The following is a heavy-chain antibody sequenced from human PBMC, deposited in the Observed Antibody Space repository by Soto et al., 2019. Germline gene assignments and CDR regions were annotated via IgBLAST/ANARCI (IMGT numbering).Heavy chain of an antibody. J-gene: IGHJ4*02. CDR3: ARVAGTTSLGPHFDY. CDR1: GGSISSGGYY. Sequence: SETLSLTCTVSGGSISSGGYYWSWIRQHPGKGLEWIGYIYYSGSTYYNPSLKSRVTISVDTSKNQFSLKLSSVTAADTAVYYCARVAGTTSLGPHFDYWGQGTLVTVSS. V-gene: IGHV4-31*03. D-gene: IGHD1-7*01. CDR2: IYYSGST.